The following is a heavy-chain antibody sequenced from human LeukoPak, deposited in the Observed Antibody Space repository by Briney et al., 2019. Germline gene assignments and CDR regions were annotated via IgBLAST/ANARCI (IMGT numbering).Heavy chain of an antibody. D-gene: IGHD3-10*01. J-gene: IGHJ5*02. CDR3: AKDKWFGELLYQFDP. Sequence: PGGSLRLSCAASGFTFSSYAMSWFRQAPGKGLEWVSAISGSGGSTYYADSVKGRFTISRDNSKNTLYLQMNSLRAEDTAVYYCAKDKWFGELLYQFDPWGQGTLVTVSS. V-gene: IGHV3-23*01. CDR2: ISGSGGST. CDR1: GFTFSSYA.